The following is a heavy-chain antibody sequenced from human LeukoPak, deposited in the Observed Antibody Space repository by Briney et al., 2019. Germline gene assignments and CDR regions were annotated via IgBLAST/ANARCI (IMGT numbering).Heavy chain of an antibody. V-gene: IGHV3-23*01. CDR1: GFTFSSYG. CDR2: IRGSGGST. J-gene: IGHJ4*02. Sequence: PGGSLRLSCAASGFTFSSYGMHWVRQAPGKGLQWVSAIRGSGGSTYYADSVKGRFTISRDNSKNTLYLQMNSLRAEDTAVYYCARDSGTYYPIFDCWGQGALVTVSS. D-gene: IGHD1-26*01. CDR3: ARDSGTYYPIFDC.